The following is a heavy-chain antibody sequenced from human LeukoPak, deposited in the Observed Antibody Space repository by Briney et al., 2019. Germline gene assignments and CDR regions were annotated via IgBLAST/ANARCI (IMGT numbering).Heavy chain of an antibody. D-gene: IGHD6-13*01. CDR2: INHSGST. V-gene: IGHV4-34*01. J-gene: IGHJ5*02. CDR1: GGSFSGYY. Sequence: SETLSLTFAVYGGSFSGYYWSWIRQPPGKGLEWIGEINHSGSTNYNPSLKSRVTISVDTSKNQFSLKLSSVTAADTAVYYCARGYTYMAAAGTRGGWFDPWGQGTLVTVSS. CDR3: ARGYTYMAAAGTRGGWFDP.